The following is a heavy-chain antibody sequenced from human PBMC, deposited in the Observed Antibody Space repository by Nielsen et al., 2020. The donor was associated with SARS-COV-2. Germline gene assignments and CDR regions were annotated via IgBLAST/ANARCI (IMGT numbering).Heavy chain of an antibody. J-gene: IGHJ4*02. Sequence: GESLKISCAASGFTFSTFAMHWVRQAPGKGLEWVAINSHDGNTLYNVGSVKGRFTISRDNSKDTLYLQMNSLRLEDTAVYYCAREGPDSSSSYFDYWGQGTLVTVSS. V-gene: IGHV3-30*04. D-gene: IGHD6-6*01. CDR3: AREGPDSSSSYFDY. CDR2: NSHDGNTL. CDR1: GFTFSTFA.